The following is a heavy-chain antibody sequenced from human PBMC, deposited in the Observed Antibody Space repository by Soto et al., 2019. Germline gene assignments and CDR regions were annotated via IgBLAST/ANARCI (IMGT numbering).Heavy chain of an antibody. CDR3: ARRDNSSSRYYCGMDV. V-gene: IGHV5-51*01. CDR2: IYPGDSDT. D-gene: IGHD6-6*01. J-gene: IGHJ6*02. CDR1: GYSFTSYW. Sequence: PGESLKISCKGSGYSFTSYWIGWVRQMPGKGLEWMGIIYPGDSDTRYSPSFQGQVTISADKSISTAYLQWSSLKASDTAMYYCARRDNSSSRYYCGMDVWGQGTTVTVSS.